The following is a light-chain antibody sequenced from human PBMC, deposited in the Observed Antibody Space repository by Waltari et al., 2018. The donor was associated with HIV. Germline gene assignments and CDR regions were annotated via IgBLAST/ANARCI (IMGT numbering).Light chain of an antibody. J-gene: IGKJ1*01. CDR1: PSVSSN. CDR2: GAS. V-gene: IGKV3-15*01. CDR3: QQYNNWPPWT. Sequence: EIVMTQSPATLSVSPGERATLPCRASPSVSSNLAWYQQKPRQAPTLLIYGASTRATGIPARFSGGGSGTEFTLTISSLQSEDFAVYYCQQYNNWPPWTFGQGTKVEIK.